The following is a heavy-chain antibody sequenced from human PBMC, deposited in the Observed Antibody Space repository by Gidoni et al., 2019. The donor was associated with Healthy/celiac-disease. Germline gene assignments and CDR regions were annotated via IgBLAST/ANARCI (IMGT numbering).Heavy chain of an antibody. CDR2: IISIFGTA. J-gene: IGHJ4*02. Sequence: QVQLVQSGAEVKKPGSSVKVSCTASGGTFSSYAISWVRQAPGQGLEWMGGIISIFGTANYAQKFQGRVTITADESTSTAYMELSSLRSEDTAVYYCARAAYCGGDCYYIDYWGQGTLVTVSS. CDR1: GGTFSSYA. V-gene: IGHV1-69*01. D-gene: IGHD2-21*02. CDR3: ARAAYCGGDCYYIDY.